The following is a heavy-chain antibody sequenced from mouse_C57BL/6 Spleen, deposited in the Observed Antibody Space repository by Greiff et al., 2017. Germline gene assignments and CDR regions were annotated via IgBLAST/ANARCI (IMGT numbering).Heavy chain of an antibody. V-gene: IGHV1-64*01. CDR3: ANYGSSYARDY. CDR2: IHPNSGST. CDR1: GYTFTSYW. D-gene: IGHD1-1*01. Sequence: QVQLQQPGAELVKPGASVKLSCKASGYTFTSYWMHWVKQRPGQGLEWIGMIHPNSGSTNYNEKFKSKAILTVDQAASTAYMQLSSLTSEDSAVYCYANYGSSYARDYWGQGTSGTVSS. J-gene: IGHJ4*01.